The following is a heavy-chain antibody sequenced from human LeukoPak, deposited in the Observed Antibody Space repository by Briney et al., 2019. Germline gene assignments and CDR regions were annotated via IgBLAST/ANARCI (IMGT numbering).Heavy chain of an antibody. CDR1: GGSFSGYY. CDR2: IHHDGRI. V-gene: IGHV4-34*01. CDR3: ARSHDHLWGNYPDY. J-gene: IGHJ4*02. D-gene: IGHD3-16*02. Sequence: SETLSLTCAVYGGSFSGYYWSWVRQPPGKGLEWIGEIHHDGRINYNPSLKSRVTLSVDKSKNQFSLRLNSVTAADTAMYYCARSHDHLWGNYPDYWGQGTLVTVSS.